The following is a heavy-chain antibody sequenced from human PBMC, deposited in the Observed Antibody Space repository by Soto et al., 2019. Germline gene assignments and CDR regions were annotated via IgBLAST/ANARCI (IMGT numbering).Heavy chain of an antibody. CDR2: IYYSGST. CDR1: GGSISSSSYY. Sequence: PSETLSLTYTVSGGSISSSSYYWGWIRQPPGKGLEWIGSIYYSGSTYYNPSLKSRFTISVDTSKNQFSLKLSSVTAADTAVYYCACIFSGGYGYGFYYYGMDVWGQGTTVTVSS. V-gene: IGHV4-39*01. CDR3: ACIFSGGYGYGFYYYGMDV. J-gene: IGHJ6*02. D-gene: IGHD5-18*01.